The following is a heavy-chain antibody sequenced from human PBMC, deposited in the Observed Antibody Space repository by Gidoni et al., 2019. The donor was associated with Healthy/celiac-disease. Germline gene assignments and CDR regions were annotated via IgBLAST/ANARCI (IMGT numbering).Heavy chain of an antibody. D-gene: IGHD2-2*01. CDR2: ISSSSSYR. Sequence: EVQLVESGGGLVKPGGSLRLSCAASGFTFSSYSLNWVRHAPGKGLEWGSSISSSSSYRYDADSVKGRFTISRDNAKNSLYLQMNSLRAEDTAVYYCASLREYCSSTSCWGWFDPWGQGTLVTVSS. V-gene: IGHV3-21*01. J-gene: IGHJ5*02. CDR3: ASLREYCSSTSCWGWFDP. CDR1: GFTFSSYS.